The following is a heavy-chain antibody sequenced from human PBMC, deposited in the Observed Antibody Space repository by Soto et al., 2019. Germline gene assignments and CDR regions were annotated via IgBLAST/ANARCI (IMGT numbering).Heavy chain of an antibody. CDR3: ARRYCSDSYCSYFDY. CDR1: GVSVSGYF. V-gene: IGHV4-34*02. J-gene: IGHJ4*02. Sequence: QVQLQQWGAGLLKPSETLSLTCAVYGVSVSGYFWSWIRQPPGKGLEWIGEINHSGTTSYSPSLDSRVTTSVDTSKNQFSLRLSSVTAADTAIYYCARRYCSDSYCSYFDYWGRGTLVTVSS. CDR2: INHSGTT. D-gene: IGHD2-15*01.